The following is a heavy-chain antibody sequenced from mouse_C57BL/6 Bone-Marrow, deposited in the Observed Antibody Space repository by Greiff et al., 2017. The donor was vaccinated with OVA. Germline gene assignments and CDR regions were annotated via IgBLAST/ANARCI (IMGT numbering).Heavy chain of an antibody. CDR2: INPNNGGT. J-gene: IGHJ3*01. V-gene: IGHV1-26*01. CDR1: GYTFTDYY. Sequence: EVQLQQSGPELVKPGASVKISCKASGYTFTDYYMNWVKQSHGKSLEWIGDINPNNGGTSYNQKFKGKATLTVDKSSSTAYMELRSLTSEDSAVYYCARTHLGYGSSYPFAYWGQGTLVTVSA. D-gene: IGHD1-1*01. CDR3: ARTHLGYGSSYPFAY.